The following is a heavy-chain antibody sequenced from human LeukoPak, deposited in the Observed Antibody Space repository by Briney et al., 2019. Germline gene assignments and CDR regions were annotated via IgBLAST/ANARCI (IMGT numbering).Heavy chain of an antibody. V-gene: IGHV1-46*01. CDR2: INPSGGST. CDR3: ARDSRPSYDSSGYYYPGDY. CDR1: GYTFTSYY. D-gene: IGHD3-22*01. J-gene: IGHJ4*02. Sequence: GASVKVSCKASGYTFTSYYMHWVRQAPGQGLEWMAIINPSGGSTSYAQKFQGRVTMTRDTSTSTVYTELSSLRSEDTAVYYCARDSRPSYDSSGYYYPGDYWGQGTLVTVSS.